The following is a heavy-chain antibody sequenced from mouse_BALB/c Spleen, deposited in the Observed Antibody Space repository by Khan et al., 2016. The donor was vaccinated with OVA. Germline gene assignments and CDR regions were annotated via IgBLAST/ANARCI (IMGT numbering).Heavy chain of an antibody. CDR1: GYTLTNYG. V-gene: IGHV9-3-1*01. J-gene: IGHJ3*01. CDR3: ARSNGNYWIAY. D-gene: IGHD2-1*01. CDR2: INTYTGEP. Sequence: QIQLVQSGPELKKPGETVKISCKASGYTLTNYGMNWVKQAPGKGLKWMGWINTYTGEPTYAEDFKGRIAFSLETSASTAYLQINNLKNEDTATNFCARSNGNYWIAYWGQGTLVTVSA.